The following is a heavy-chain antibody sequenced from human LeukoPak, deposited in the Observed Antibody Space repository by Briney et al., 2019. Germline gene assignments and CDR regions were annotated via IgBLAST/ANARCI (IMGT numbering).Heavy chain of an antibody. D-gene: IGHD3-22*01. CDR1: GGSISSYY. Sequence: PSETLSLTCTVPGGSISSYYWSWIRQPAGKGLEWIGRIYTSGSTNYNPSLKSRVTMSVDTSKNQFSLKLSSVTAADTAVYYCARAINYYDSSGYYPGGFDYYYMDVWGKGTTVTVSS. CDR2: IYTSGST. V-gene: IGHV4-4*07. CDR3: ARAINYYDSSGYYPGGFDYYYMDV. J-gene: IGHJ6*03.